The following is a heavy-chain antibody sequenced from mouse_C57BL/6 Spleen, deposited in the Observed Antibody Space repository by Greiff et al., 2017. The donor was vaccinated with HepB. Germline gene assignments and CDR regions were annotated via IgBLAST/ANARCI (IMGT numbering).Heavy chain of an antibody. CDR1: GYTFTSYW. D-gene: IGHD4-1*01. V-gene: IGHV1-64*01. Sequence: QVQLQQPGAELVKPGASVKLSCKASGYTFTSYWMHWVKQRPGQGLEWIGMIHPNSGSTNYNEKFKSKATLTVDKSSSTAYMQRSSLTSEDSAVYYCARSGELGLGNYFDYWGQGTTLTVSS. CDR2: IHPNSGST. J-gene: IGHJ2*01. CDR3: ARSGELGLGNYFDY.